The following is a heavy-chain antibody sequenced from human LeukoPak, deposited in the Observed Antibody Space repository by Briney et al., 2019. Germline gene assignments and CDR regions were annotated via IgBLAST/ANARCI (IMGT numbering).Heavy chain of an antibody. CDR1: GDSISSGGYH. Sequence: SVTLSLTCTVSGDSISSGGYHWTWIRQHPGRGLERIGYISYSGSTYYNPSLKSRVNISMDTSKNQVSLSLTSVTAADTAVYYCARDYGDYFRWFDPWGQGTLVTVSS. V-gene: IGHV4-31*03. CDR3: ARDYGDYFRWFDP. D-gene: IGHD4-17*01. CDR2: ISYSGST. J-gene: IGHJ5*02.